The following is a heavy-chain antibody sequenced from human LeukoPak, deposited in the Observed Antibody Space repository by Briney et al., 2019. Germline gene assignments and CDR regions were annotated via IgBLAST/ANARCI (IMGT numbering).Heavy chain of an antibody. V-gene: IGHV3-49*04. CDR2: IRSKAYGGTT. J-gene: IGHJ3*02. CDR3: TSDIVVVPAALGAFDI. Sequence: PGGSLRLSCTASGFTFGDYAMSWVRQAPGKGREWVGFIRSKAYGGTTEYAASVKGKFTISRDDSKSIAYLQMNSLKTEDTAVYYCTSDIVVVPAALGAFDIWGQGTMVTVSS. D-gene: IGHD2-2*01. CDR1: GFTFGDYA.